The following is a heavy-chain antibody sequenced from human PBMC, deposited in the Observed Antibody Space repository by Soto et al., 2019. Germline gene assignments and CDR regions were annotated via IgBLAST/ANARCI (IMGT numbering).Heavy chain of an antibody. CDR1: GGSLSTNP. J-gene: IGHJ4*02. CDR3: ARPDSGGFYRFFDS. V-gene: IGHV1-69*06. Sequence: ASVKVSCKASGGSLSTNPISWVRQAPGQGLEWMGGTGSGTGPGNHAQKFQGRLTVTADKSTSTVYMELTNLSSEDTAVYYCARPDSGGFYRFFDSWGQGTLVTVSS. CDR2: TGSGTGPG. D-gene: IGHD2-15*01.